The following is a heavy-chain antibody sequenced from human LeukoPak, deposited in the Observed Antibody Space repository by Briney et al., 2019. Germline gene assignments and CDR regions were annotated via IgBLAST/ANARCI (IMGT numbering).Heavy chain of an antibody. J-gene: IGHJ4*02. CDR2: ISSSSAV. CDR3: ARPSMVQGTNIAAFDS. V-gene: IGHV3-48*02. Sequence: GGSLRLSCAASGFTFNIYGMSWVRHAPGKGLEWVSYISSSSAVYYADSVKGRFTISRDNAKNSLYLQMNSLRDEDTAVYYCARPSMVQGTNIAAFDSWGQGTLVTVSS. CDR1: GFTFNIYG. D-gene: IGHD3-10*01.